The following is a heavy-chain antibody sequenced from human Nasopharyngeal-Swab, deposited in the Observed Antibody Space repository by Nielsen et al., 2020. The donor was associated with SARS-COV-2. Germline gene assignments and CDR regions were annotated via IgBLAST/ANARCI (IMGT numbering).Heavy chain of an antibody. CDR1: GFTFSGYA. V-gene: IGHV3-64*01. J-gene: IGHJ4*02. Sequence: GALKISCAASGFTFSGYAMYWVRQAPGKGLEYVSLISSDGRSTYYANSMKGKFTVSRDNSKNTLYLQMGSLRAEDMAVYYCARERCGGDCYSDYWGQGTLATVSS. CDR3: ARERCGGDCYSDY. D-gene: IGHD2-21*01. CDR2: ISSDGRST.